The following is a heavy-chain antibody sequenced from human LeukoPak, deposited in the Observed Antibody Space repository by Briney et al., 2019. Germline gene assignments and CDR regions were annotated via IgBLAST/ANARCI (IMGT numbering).Heavy chain of an antibody. CDR2: ISSNGGST. J-gene: IGHJ5*02. D-gene: IGHD3-10*01. Sequence: GGSLRLSCAASGFTFSSYAMHWVRQAPGKGLEYVSAISSNGGSTYYANSVKGRFTISRDNSKNTLYLQMGSLRAEDMAVYYCATYASSGPTAGVPWGQGTLVTVSS. V-gene: IGHV3-64*01. CDR3: ATYASSGPTAGVP. CDR1: GFTFSSYA.